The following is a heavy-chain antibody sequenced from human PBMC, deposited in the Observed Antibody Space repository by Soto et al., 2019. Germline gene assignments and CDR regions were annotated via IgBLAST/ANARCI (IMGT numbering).Heavy chain of an antibody. V-gene: IGHV3-23*01. Sequence: GGSLRLSCAASGFSVGSYGMSWVRQAPGKGLECVSSSGSGYSIYYADSVKGRFTISRDNSKNTLFLQMNSLRAEDTAVYYCAKGRGSGWSVVFFDYWGQGALDTVSA. CDR3: AKGRGSGWSVVFFDY. J-gene: IGHJ4*02. D-gene: IGHD6-19*01. CDR1: GFSVGSYG. CDR2: SGSGYSI.